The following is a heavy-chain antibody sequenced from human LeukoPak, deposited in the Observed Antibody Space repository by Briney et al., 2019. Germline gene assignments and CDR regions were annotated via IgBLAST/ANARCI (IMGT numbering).Heavy chain of an antibody. CDR1: GGTFSSYA. V-gene: IGHV1-69*05. CDR3: AASYLIDYDSSPIRGDAFDI. D-gene: IGHD3-22*01. Sequence: GASVKVSCKASGGTFSSYAISWVRQAPGQGLEWMGGIIPIFGTANYAQKFQGRVTITTAESTSTAYMELSSLRSEDTAVYYCAASYLIDYDSSPIRGDAFDIWGQGTMVPVSS. J-gene: IGHJ3*02. CDR2: IIPIFGTA.